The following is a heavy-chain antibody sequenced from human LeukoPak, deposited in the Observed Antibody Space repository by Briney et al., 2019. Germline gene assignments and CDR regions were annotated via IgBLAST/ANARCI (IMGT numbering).Heavy chain of an antibody. CDR2: IYYSGST. J-gene: IGHJ4*02. CDR3: ARPPYQLLRGGFFDY. Sequence: SETLSLTCTVSGGSISSSSYYWGWIRQPPGKGLEWIGSIYYSGSTYYNPSLKSRVTISVDTSKNQFSLKLSSVTAADTAVYYCARPPYQLLRGGFFDYWGQGTLVTVSS. D-gene: IGHD2-2*01. CDR1: GGSISSSSYY. V-gene: IGHV4-39*07.